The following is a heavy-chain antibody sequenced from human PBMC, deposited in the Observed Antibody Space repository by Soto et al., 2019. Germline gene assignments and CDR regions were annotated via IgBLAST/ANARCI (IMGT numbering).Heavy chain of an antibody. CDR3: ARRYSDILINDTWFDP. J-gene: IGHJ5*02. V-gene: IGHV4-39*01. Sequence: PEKGLEWIGSIYDSGSTYYNPSIKSRVTISADTSKNQFSLKLSSVTAADTAVYYCARRYSDILINDTWFDPWAQGTLVSVSS. D-gene: IGHD3-9*01. CDR2: IYDSGST.